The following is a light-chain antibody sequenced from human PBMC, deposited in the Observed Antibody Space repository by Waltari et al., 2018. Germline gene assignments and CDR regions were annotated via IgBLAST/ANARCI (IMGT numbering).Light chain of an antibody. Sequence: QSVLTQPPSASGTPGQRVTPSCSASPSNIGSNSVSCYQHLPDMAPKLLIAWNNQRPCGVSDRCSASASGTAASLAICGLRSDDEGEYYCAAWDDSLRGAVFGTGTKVSVL. J-gene: IGLJ1*01. CDR3: AAWDDSLRGAV. V-gene: IGLV1-47*01. CDR1: PSNIGSNS. CDR2: WNN.